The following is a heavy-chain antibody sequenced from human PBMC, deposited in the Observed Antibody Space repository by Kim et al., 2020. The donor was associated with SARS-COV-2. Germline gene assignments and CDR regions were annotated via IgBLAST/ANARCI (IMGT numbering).Heavy chain of an antibody. V-gene: IGHV3-30*04. D-gene: IGHD4-17*01. Sequence: GGSLRLSCAASGFTFSSYAMHWVRQAPGKGLEWVAVISYDGSNKYYADSVKGRFTISRDNSKNTLYLQMNSLRAEDTAVYYCAGGGYGDYYYYYGMDVWGQGTTVTVSS. J-gene: IGHJ6*02. CDR1: GFTFSSYA. CDR2: ISYDGSNK. CDR3: AGGGYGDYYYYYGMDV.